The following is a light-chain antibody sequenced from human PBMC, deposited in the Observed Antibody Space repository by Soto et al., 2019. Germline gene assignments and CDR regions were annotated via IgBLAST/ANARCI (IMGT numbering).Light chain of an antibody. V-gene: IGKV3-11*01. Sequence: EIVLTQSPATLSLSPGERATLSCRASQSVSSYLAWYQQKPGQAPRLLIYDASNRATGIPARFSGSGSGTDFTLTISSLEPEDVAVYYCQQRSNWPPYTIGQGTKLEIK. CDR2: DAS. CDR1: QSVSSY. J-gene: IGKJ2*01. CDR3: QQRSNWPPYT.